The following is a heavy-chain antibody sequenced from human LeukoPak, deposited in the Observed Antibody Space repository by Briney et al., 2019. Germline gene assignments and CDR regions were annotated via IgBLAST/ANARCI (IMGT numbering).Heavy chain of an antibody. D-gene: IGHD3-22*01. Sequence: GGSLRLSCAASGFTFSTYWMTWVRQAPGKGLEWVANIKEDGSREYYVDSVKGRFTISRDNAKNSLYLQMDSLTAEDTAVYYCAKDGTDSRLEDPGDYWGQGTLVTVSS. CDR1: GFTFSTYW. J-gene: IGHJ4*02. CDR3: AKDGTDSRLEDPGDY. CDR2: IKEDGSRE. V-gene: IGHV3-7*01.